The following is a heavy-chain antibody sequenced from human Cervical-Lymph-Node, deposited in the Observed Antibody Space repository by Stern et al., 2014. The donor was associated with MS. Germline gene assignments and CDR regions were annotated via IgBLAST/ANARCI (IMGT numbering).Heavy chain of an antibody. CDR2: IYWDDDK. CDR1: GFSLSTSGVG. V-gene: IGHV2-5*02. CDR3: ARNRNYYDRSDLXDY. Sequence: QVTLKESGPTLVKPTQTLTLTCTFSGFSLSTSGVGVGWIRQPPGKALEWLALIYWDDDKRYSPSLKSRLTITKDTSKTQVVLTMTNMDPVDTATYYCARNRNYYDRSDLXDYWGQGTLVTVSS. J-gene: IGHJ4*02. D-gene: IGHD3-22*01.